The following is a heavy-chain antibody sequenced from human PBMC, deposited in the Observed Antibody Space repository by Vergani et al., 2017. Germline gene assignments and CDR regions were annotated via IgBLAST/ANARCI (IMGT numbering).Heavy chain of an antibody. J-gene: IGHJ5*02. D-gene: IGHD1-14*01. V-gene: IGHV3-33*01. Sequence: QVQLVESGGGVVQPGRSLRLSCAASGFTFNQYGMPWVRQAPGKGLEWVAVTWYDGNNKQYADSVEGRFTISRDNSKSTMYLQMNSLRDEDTGVYYCAGDLRLLYNRFDPWGQGTLVTVSS. CDR1: GFTFNQYG. CDR3: AGDLRLLYNRFDP. CDR2: TWYDGNNK.